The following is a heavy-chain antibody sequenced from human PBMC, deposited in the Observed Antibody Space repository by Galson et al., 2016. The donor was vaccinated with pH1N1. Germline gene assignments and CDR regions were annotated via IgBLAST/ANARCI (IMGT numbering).Heavy chain of an antibody. J-gene: IGHJ5*02. CDR1: GGSFRNFV. CDR2: LMPIFNTP. CDR3: AGETVAAAWYNPFDP. D-gene: IGHD1-1*01. V-gene: IGHV1-69*13. Sequence: SVKVSCKASGGSFRNFVASWMRQAPGQGLEWMGGLMPIFNTPKYAQKFQGRVTISADESSTTTYMELSGLTSEDTAVYFRAGETVAAAWYNPFDPWGQGTLVIVSS.